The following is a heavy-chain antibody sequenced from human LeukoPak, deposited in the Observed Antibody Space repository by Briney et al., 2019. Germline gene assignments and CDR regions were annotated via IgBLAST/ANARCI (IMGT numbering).Heavy chain of an antibody. CDR1: GFTFSSYW. CDR3: ARGLYDSSGYYYYYYYYYMDV. CDR2: IKQDGSEK. D-gene: IGHD3-22*01. Sequence: PGGSLRLSCAASGFTFSSYWMSWVRQAPGKGLEWVANIKQDGSEKYYVDSVKGRFTISRDNAKNSLYLQMNSLRAEDTGVYYCARGLYDSSGYYYYYYYYYMDVWGKGTTVTVSS. V-gene: IGHV3-7*04. J-gene: IGHJ6*03.